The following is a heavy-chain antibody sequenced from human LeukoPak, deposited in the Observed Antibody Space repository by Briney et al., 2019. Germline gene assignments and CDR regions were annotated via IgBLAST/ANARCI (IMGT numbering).Heavy chain of an antibody. J-gene: IGHJ4*02. CDR1: GFTFSNAW. CDR3: TTGEGSGSYFPYYFDY. CDR2: IKSKTDGGTT. D-gene: IGHD3-10*01. Sequence: GGSLRLSCAASGFTFSNAWMSWVRQAPGKGLEWVGRIKSKTDGGTTDYAAPVKGRFTISRDDSKNTLYLQMNSLKTEDTAVSYCTTGEGSGSYFPYYFDYWGQGTLVTVSS. V-gene: IGHV3-15*01.